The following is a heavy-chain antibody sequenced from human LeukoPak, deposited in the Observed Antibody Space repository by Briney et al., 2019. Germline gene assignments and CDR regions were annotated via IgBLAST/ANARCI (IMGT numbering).Heavy chain of an antibody. Sequence: SETLSLTCTVSGDSVSGISFYWSWIRQPPGKGLQYIGYIQYSGSTNYNPSLKSRVTISVDTSKNQFSLKLSSVTAADTAVYYCARYYDSSGYWSAPHFDYWGQGTLVTVSS. CDR2: IQYSGST. D-gene: IGHD3-22*01. J-gene: IGHJ4*02. CDR3: ARYYDSSGYWSAPHFDY. V-gene: IGHV4-61*01. CDR1: GDSVSGISFY.